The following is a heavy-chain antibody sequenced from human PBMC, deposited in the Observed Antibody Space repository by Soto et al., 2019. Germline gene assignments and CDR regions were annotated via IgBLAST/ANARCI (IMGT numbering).Heavy chain of an antibody. J-gene: IGHJ6*02. V-gene: IGHV5-51*01. D-gene: IGHD5-18*01. CDR2: IYPGDSDT. CDR1: GYSFTSYW. CDR3: ARTSMQSRGYSYGHGGMDV. Sequence: GESLKISCKGSGYSFTSYWIGWVRQMPGKGLEWMGIIYPGDSDTRYSPSFQGQVTISADKSISTAYLQWSSLKASDTAMYCCARTSMQSRGYSYGHGGMDVWGQGTTVTVSS.